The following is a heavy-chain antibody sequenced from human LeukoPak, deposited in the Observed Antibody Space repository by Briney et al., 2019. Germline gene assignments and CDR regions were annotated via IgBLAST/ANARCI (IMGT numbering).Heavy chain of an antibody. Sequence: GGSLRLSCAASGFTFSSYAMHWVRQAPGKGLEWVAVISYDGSNKYYADSVKGRFTISRDNSKNTLYLQMNSLRAEDTAVYYCVRDHFEYSSSHSFDYWGQGTLVTVSS. V-gene: IGHV3-30-3*01. D-gene: IGHD6-6*01. CDR1: GFTFSSYA. CDR2: ISYDGSNK. CDR3: VRDHFEYSSSHSFDY. J-gene: IGHJ4*02.